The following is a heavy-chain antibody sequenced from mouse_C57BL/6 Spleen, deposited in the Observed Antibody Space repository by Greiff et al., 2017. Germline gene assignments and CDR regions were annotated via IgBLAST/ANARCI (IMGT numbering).Heavy chain of an antibody. CDR2: IWSGGST. V-gene: IGHV2-2*01. Sequence: QVQLQQSGPGLVQPSQSLSITCTVSGFSLTSYGVHWVRQSPGKGLEWLGVIWSGGSTDYNAAFISRLSISKDNSKSQVFFKMNSLQADETAIYYCARNERPYYFDYWGQGTTLTVSS. CDR1: GFSLTSYG. CDR3: ARNERPYYFDY. J-gene: IGHJ2*01.